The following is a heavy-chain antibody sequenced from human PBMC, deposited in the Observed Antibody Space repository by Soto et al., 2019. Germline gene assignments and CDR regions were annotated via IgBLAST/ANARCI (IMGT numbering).Heavy chain of an antibody. Sequence: QVQLVQSGAEVKKPGASVKVSCKASGYTFTSYDINWVRQATGQGLEWMGWMNPNSGNTGYAQKFQGRVTMTRNTSISTAYMELSSLRSEDTAVYYCARGARGYSGYNYYYYYMDVWGKGTTVTVSS. CDR1: GYTFTSYD. CDR3: ARGARGYSGYNYYYYYMDV. J-gene: IGHJ6*03. V-gene: IGHV1-8*01. CDR2: MNPNSGNT. D-gene: IGHD5-12*01.